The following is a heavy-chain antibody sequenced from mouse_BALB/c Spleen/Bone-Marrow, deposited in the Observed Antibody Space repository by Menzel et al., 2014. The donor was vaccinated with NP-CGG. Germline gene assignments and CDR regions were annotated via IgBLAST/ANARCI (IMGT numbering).Heavy chain of an antibody. V-gene: IGHV1-7*01. CDR2: IYPSTGYT. Sequence: QVQLQQSGAELAKPGASVKMSCKDSGYTFTSYWMHWVKQRPGQGLEWIGYIYPSTGYTEHNQKFKDKAIMTADKSSSTAYMQLSSLTSEDSAVYYCTRDDYAYWGQGTLVTVSA. J-gene: IGHJ3*01. CDR3: TRDDYAY. D-gene: IGHD2-4*01. CDR1: GYTFTSYW.